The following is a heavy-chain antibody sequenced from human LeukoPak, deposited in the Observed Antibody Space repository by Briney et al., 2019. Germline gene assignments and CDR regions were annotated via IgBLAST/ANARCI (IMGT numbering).Heavy chain of an antibody. J-gene: IGHJ4*02. Sequence: PGGSLRLSCAASPFTFSSYGMHWVRQAPGKGLEWVAYIQYDGSNQQYADSVKGRFTISRDNSKNTLYLQMNSLRADDTAVYYCVKDHGWLLYSWGQGTLVTVSS. CDR2: IQYDGSNQ. V-gene: IGHV3-30*02. D-gene: IGHD3-9*01. CDR3: VKDHGWLLYS. CDR1: PFTFSSYG.